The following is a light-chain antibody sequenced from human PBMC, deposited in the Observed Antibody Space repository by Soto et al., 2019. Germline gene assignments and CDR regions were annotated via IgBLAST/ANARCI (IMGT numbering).Light chain of an antibody. J-gene: IGKJ1*01. V-gene: IGKV1D-16*01. Sequence: DIQMTQSPSSVSASVGDRLTISCRASQGISSWLAWYQQKPGKAPKLLIYAASSLQSGVPSRFSGSGSGTEFTLTISSLQPDDFATYYCQQYNDYSATFGQGTKVDIK. CDR1: QGISSW. CDR3: QQYNDYSAT. CDR2: AAS.